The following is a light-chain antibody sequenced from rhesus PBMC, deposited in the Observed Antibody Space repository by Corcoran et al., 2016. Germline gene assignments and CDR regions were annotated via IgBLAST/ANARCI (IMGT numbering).Light chain of an antibody. Sequence: DIVMTQTPLSLPVTPGEPASIPCRSSQSLLHSDGYTYLAWYLQKPGQSPQLLFYLGSKRASGVPVRFSGSGSGTYFTLKIRRVGAEDVGVYSCMHGTQLPYSFGQGTKVEIK. CDR2: LGS. J-gene: IGKJ2*01. CDR3: MHGTQLPYS. CDR1: QSLLHSDGYTY. V-gene: IGKV2-78*01.